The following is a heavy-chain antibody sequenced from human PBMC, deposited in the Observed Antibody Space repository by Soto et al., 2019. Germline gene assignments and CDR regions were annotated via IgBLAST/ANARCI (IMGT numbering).Heavy chain of an antibody. Sequence: SXTLSLTCTVSGGSMSSSNWWSWVRQPPGKGLEWIGEIYHSGSTNYNPSLKSRVTISVDKSKNQFSLKLSSVTAADTAVYYCARDGGMGELRTFDYWGQGTLVTVSS. CDR3: ARDGGMGELRTFDY. CDR1: GGSMSSSNW. CDR2: IYHSGST. J-gene: IGHJ4*02. V-gene: IGHV4-4*02. D-gene: IGHD1-26*01.